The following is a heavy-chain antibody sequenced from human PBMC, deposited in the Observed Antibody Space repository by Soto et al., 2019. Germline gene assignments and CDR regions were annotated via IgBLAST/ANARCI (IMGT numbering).Heavy chain of an antibody. V-gene: IGHV3-64D*06. CDR3: VKDFKVAELEPFDI. D-gene: IGHD1-26*01. Sequence: GRLLTLACAAAGVTFSRYAMHWVRQAPGKGLEYVSAISSNGGSTYYADSVKGRFTISRDNSKNTLYLRMSSLRAEETAVYYCVKDFKVAELEPFDIWGQGTMVTASS. J-gene: IGHJ3*02. CDR1: GVTFSRYA. CDR2: ISSNGGST.